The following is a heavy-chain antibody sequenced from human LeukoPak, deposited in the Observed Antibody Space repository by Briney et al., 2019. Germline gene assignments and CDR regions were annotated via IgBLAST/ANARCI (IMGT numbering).Heavy chain of an antibody. V-gene: IGHV1-69*06. Sequence: SVTVSCTASVCTFTSYAISWVRQAPGQGLEWMGRIIPIFGTANYAQKFQGRVTITADKSTSTAYMELSSLRSEDTAVYYCASASRYYYDSSGYYSERGWGQGTLVTVSS. CDR3: ASASRYYYDSSGYYSERG. CDR2: IIPIFGTA. J-gene: IGHJ4*02. CDR1: VCTFTSYA. D-gene: IGHD3-22*01.